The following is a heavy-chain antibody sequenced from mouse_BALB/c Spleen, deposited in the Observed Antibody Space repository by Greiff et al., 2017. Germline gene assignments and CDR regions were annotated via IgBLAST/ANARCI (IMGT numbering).Heavy chain of an antibody. Sequence: VQLQQSGTVLARPGASVKMSCKASGYTFTSYWMHWVKQRPGQGLEWIGAIYPGNSDTSYNQKFKGKAKLTAVTSTSTAYMELSSLTNEDSAVYYCTPMITPRGFDYGGQGTTLTVSS. CDR2: IYPGNSDT. CDR3: TPMITPRGFDY. CDR1: GYTFTSYW. V-gene: IGHV1-5*01. J-gene: IGHJ2*01. D-gene: IGHD2-4*01.